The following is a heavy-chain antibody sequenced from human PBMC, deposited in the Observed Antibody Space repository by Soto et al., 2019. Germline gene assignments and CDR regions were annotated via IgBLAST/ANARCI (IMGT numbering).Heavy chain of an antibody. CDR3: ARDSSLARWLWASNGSDH. V-gene: IGHV3-74*01. CDR1: GFSFKTYW. CDR2: INSDGTNT. D-gene: IGHD5-12*01. Sequence: EVQLVESGGGLVQPGGSLRLSCAASGFSFKTYWMYWVRQTPGKGLIYVALINSDGTNTNYADSVKGRFTISRDNAKKPLYLQMNSLRVNDTAIYYGARDSSLARWLWASNGSDHWGQGTLVNVSS. J-gene: IGHJ4*02.